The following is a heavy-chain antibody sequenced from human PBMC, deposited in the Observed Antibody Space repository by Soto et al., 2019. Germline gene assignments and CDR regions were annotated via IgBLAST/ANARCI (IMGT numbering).Heavy chain of an antibody. J-gene: IGHJ6*02. CDR1: GGSISSGDYY. V-gene: IGHV4-30-4*01. CDR2: IYYSGST. CDR3: ARERVNTIFGVVIPNGSYGMDV. D-gene: IGHD3-3*01. Sequence: SETLSLTCTVSGGSISSGDYYWSWIRQPPGKGQEWIGYIYYSGSTYCNPSLKSRVTISVDTSKNQFSLKLSSVTAADTAVYYCARERVNTIFGVVIPNGSYGMDVWGQGTTVTVSS.